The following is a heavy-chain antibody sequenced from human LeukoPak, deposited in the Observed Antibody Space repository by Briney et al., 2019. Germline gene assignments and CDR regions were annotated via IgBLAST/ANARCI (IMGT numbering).Heavy chain of an antibody. D-gene: IGHD3-10*01. CDR1: GYTFTSYG. CDR2: ISAYNGNT. V-gene: IGHV1-18*04. J-gene: IGHJ4*02. Sequence: ASVKVSCKASGYTFTSYGISWVRQAPGQGLEWMGWISAYNGNTNYAQKLQGRVTMTTDTSTSTAYMELRSVGSDDTGVYYCAARVGPMAIDYWGQGTLVTVSS. CDR3: AARVGPMAIDY.